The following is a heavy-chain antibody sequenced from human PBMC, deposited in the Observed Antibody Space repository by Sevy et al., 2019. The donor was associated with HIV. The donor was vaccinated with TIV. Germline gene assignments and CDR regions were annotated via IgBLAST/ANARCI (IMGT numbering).Heavy chain of an antibody. CDR3: AHPHFYGDYVRYYFDY. D-gene: IGHD4-17*01. CDR2: IYWDDDK. Sequence: NFSRSGPTRVNPTQTLTLTCTFSGFSLTTSGVGVGTSGVGVGWIRQPPGKALEWLAIIYWDDDKRYSPSLKSRLTITKDTSKNQVVLTMTNMDPVDTATYYCAHPHFYGDYVRYYFDYWGQGTLVTVSS. V-gene: IGHV2-5*02. CDR1: GFSLTTSGVGVGTSGVG. J-gene: IGHJ4*02.